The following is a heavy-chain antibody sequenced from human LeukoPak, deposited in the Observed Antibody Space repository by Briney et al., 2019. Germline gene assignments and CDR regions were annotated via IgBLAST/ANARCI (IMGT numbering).Heavy chain of an antibody. V-gene: IGHV3-23*01. CDR2: ISGSGGST. J-gene: IGHJ4*02. D-gene: IGHD6-13*01. CDR3: ARDSIAAAVWPTVLNDY. Sequence: PGGSLRLSCAASGFTFSSYAMSWVRQAPGKGLEWVSAISGSGGSTYYADSVKGRFTISRDNAKNSLYLQMNSLRAEDTAVYYCARDSIAAAVWPTVLNDYWGQGTLVTVSS. CDR1: GFTFSSYA.